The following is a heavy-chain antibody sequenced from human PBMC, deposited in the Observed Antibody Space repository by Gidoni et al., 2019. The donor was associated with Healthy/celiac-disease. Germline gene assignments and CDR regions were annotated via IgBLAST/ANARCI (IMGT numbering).Heavy chain of an antibody. CDR2: IFSNDEK. Sequence: QVTLKESGPVLLKPTETPTLTCTASGFSRSNARMGVSWIRQPPGKALEWLAHIFSNDEKTYSTSLKSRLTISKDTSKSQVVLTMTNMDPVDTATYYWARGTIMHPSFDYWGQGTLVTVSS. J-gene: IGHJ4*02. CDR1: GFSRSNARMG. V-gene: IGHV2-26*01. D-gene: IGHD3-16*01. CDR3: ARGTIMHPSFDY.